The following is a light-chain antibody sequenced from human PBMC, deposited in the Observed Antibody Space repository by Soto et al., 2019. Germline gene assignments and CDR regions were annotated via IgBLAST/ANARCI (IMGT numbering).Light chain of an antibody. CDR1: RSVSSN. CDR3: QQYNNWPPYT. CDR2: GAS. J-gene: IGKJ2*01. Sequence: EIVMTQSPATLSVSPGERATLSCRASRSVSSNLAWYQQKPCQAPRLLMYGASTRATGIPARFSGSGSGTEFTLTISSLQSEDFAVYYCQQYNNWPPYTFGQGTKLEIK. V-gene: IGKV3-15*01.